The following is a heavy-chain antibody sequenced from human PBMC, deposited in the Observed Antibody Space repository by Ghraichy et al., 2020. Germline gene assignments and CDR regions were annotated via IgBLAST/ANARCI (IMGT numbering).Heavy chain of an antibody. D-gene: IGHD1-26*01. CDR2: INAGNGNT. Sequence: ASVKASCKASGYTFTSYAMHWVRQAPGQRLEWMGWINAGNGNTKYSQKFQGRVTITRDTSASTAYMELSSLRSEDTAVYYCARSPAELLFDYWGQGTLVTVSS. CDR1: GYTFTSYA. V-gene: IGHV1-3*01. J-gene: IGHJ4*02. CDR3: ARSPAELLFDY.